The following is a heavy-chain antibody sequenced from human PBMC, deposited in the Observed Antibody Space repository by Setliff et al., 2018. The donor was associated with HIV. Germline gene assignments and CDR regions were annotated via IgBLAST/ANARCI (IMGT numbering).Heavy chain of an antibody. CDR1: GFTFSNAW. D-gene: IGHD6-19*01. J-gene: IGHJ3*02. Sequence: GGSLRLSCAASGFTFSNAWMTWVRQAPGKGLEWVGLIKGKSDGETTDYAEPVKGRFSISRDDSKNALFLQMNSLKTEDTAVYYCARALAVALYDAFDIWGQGTMVTVSS. CDR2: IKGKSDGETT. V-gene: IGHV3-15*01. CDR3: ARALAVALYDAFDI.